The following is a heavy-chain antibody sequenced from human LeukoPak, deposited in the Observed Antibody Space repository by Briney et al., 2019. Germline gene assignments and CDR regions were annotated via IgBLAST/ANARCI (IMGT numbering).Heavy chain of an antibody. CDR3: ARGRGSSSWYDPYNWFDP. J-gene: IGHJ5*02. D-gene: IGHD6-13*01. CDR1: GYTFTGYY. V-gene: IGHV1-2*02. CDR2: INPNSGGT. Sequence: GASVKVSCKASGYTFTGYYMHWVRQAPGQGLEWMGWINPNSGGTNYAQKFQGRVTMTRDTSISTAYMELSSLRSEDTAVYYCARGRGSSSWYDPYNWFDPWGQGTLVTVSS.